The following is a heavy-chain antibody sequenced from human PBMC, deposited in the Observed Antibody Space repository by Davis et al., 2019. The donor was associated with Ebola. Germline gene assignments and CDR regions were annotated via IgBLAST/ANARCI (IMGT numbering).Heavy chain of an antibody. V-gene: IGHV1-18*01. Sequence: ASVKVSCKASGYTFTSYGISWVRQAPGQGLEWMGWISAYNGNTNYAQKLQGRVTMTTDTSTSTAYMELRSLRSDDTAVYYCAREWWAEVGATTYYYYYGMDVWGQGTTVTVSS. D-gene: IGHD1-26*01. CDR2: ISAYNGNT. CDR3: AREWWAEVGATTYYYYYGMDV. J-gene: IGHJ6*02. CDR1: GYTFTSYG.